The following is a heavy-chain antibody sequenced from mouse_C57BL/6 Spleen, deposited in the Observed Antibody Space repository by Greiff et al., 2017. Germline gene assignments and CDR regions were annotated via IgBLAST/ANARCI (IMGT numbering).Heavy chain of an antibody. CDR1: GYTFTDYY. CDR2: IYPGSGNT. V-gene: IGHV1-76*01. Sequence: VQLQQSGAELVRPGASVKLSCKASGYTFTDYYINWVKQRPGQGLEWIARIYPGSGNTYYNEKFKGKATLTAEKSSSTAYMQLSSLTSEDSAVYFCARGGAYGNYGYAMDYWGQGTSVTVSS. CDR3: ARGGAYGNYGYAMDY. D-gene: IGHD2-1*01. J-gene: IGHJ4*01.